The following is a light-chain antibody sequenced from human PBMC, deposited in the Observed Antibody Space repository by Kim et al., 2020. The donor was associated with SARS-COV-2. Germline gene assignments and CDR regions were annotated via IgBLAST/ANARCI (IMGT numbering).Light chain of an antibody. Sequence: LSLAERATLSCRASLSVVSRYLAWYQQKAGQAPRLLIYGASNRASGIPVRFSGSGSGTAFTLTITGLEPEDFAVYYCQQYGSSSYTFGQGTKLEI. CDR2: GAS. V-gene: IGKV3-20*01. J-gene: IGKJ2*01. CDR1: LSVVSRY. CDR3: QQYGSSSYT.